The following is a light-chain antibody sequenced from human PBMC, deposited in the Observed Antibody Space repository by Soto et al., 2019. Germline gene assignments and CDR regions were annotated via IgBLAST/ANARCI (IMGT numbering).Light chain of an antibody. V-gene: IGLV2-14*01. J-gene: IGLJ2*01. CDR1: SSDVGGYNY. Sequence: QSVLTQPASVSGSPGQSITISCTGTSSDVGGYNYISWYQQHPGKAPKFIIYDVRNRPSGVSNRFSGSRSGNTASLTISGLQAEDEADYYCSSYTSSSTVIFGGWTKLTVL. CDR3: SSYTSSSTVI. CDR2: DVR.